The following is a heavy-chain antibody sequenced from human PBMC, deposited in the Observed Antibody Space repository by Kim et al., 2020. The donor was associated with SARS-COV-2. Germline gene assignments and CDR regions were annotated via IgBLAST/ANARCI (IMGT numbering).Heavy chain of an antibody. D-gene: IGHD6-19*01. Sequence: GGSLRLSCAASGFTFGDYGMSWVRQAPGKGLEWVSGIYWNGGSTGYADSVKGRFTISRDNAKNTLYLQMNSLRAEDTALYYCARGRKQWQTYYYCYGMVVWGGRPRDSVPS. V-gene: IGHV3-20*04. CDR1: GFTFGDYG. CDR2: IYWNGGST. J-gene: IGHJ6*02. CDR3: ARGRKQWQTYYYCYGMVV.